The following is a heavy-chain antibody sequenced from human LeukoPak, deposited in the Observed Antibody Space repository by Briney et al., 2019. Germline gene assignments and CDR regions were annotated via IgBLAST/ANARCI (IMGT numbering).Heavy chain of an antibody. D-gene: IGHD3-10*01. V-gene: IGHV3-23*01. CDR2: IGGSGKNT. Sequence: GGSLRLSCAASGLTFSSHAMSWVRQAPGKGLEWVSSIGGSGKNTFYADAVKGRFTISRDNSKDTLYLQMNSLRAEDTAVYYCAKDLEAINPTMDWGQGTLVTVSS. CDR1: GLTFSSHA. J-gene: IGHJ4*02. CDR3: AKDLEAINPTMD.